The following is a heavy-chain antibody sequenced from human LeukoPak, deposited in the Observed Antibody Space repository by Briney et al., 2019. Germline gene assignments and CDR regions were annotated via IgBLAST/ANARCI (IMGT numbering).Heavy chain of an antibody. Sequence: SETLSLTCSVSGGSFSNHFWSWVRQPAGKGLEWIGRIYPSGNTNYNPSLKSRVTLSVDTSKTQFYLSLSSVTAADTAVYYCARFPYGDYEGSAFDIWGQGTMVTVSS. CDR3: ARFPYGDYEGSAFDI. D-gene: IGHD4-17*01. V-gene: IGHV4-4*07. CDR1: GGSFSNHF. J-gene: IGHJ3*02. CDR2: IYPSGNT.